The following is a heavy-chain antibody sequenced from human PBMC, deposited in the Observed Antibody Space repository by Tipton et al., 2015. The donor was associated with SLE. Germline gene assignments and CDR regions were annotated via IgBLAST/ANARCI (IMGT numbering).Heavy chain of an antibody. V-gene: IGHV3-9*01. Sequence: SLRLSCAASGYTFDDYGMSWVRQAPGKGLEWVSGISWNSGKIGYADSVKGRFTISRDNAKNSLFLQMNSLRPEDTALYYCAKGGSYLSSWGQGTLVTVSS. CDR1: GYTFDDYG. CDR3: AKGGSYLSS. D-gene: IGHD1-26*01. CDR2: ISWNSGKI. J-gene: IGHJ5*02.